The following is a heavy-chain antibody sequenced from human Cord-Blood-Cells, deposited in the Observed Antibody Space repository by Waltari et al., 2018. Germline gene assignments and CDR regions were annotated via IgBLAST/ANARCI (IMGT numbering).Heavy chain of an antibody. CDR1: GYSFTTYW. J-gene: IGHJ4*02. D-gene: IGHD6-13*01. V-gene: IGHV5-51*01. Sequence: EVPLLQSGAEVKKPGASLMISCKGTGYSFTTYWMFPVRQMPEKGLEWMGIIYPGDSDTRYSPSFQGQVTISADKSISTAYLQWSSLKASDTAMYYCARTSSPYRSPDYWGQGTLVTVSS. CDR2: IYPGDSDT. CDR3: ARTSSPYRSPDY.